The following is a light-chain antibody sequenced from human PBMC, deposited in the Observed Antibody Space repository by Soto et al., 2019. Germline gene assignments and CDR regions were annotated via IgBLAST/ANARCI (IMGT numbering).Light chain of an antibody. CDR2: EVT. J-gene: IGLJ3*02. CDR1: TSDVGGFNY. CDR3: NSYAVSDNWV. Sequence: QSALTQPPSASGSPGQSVTISCTGTTSDVGGFNYVSWYQQHPGKAPQLRIYEVTKRPSGVPDRFSGAKSGNTASLTVSGLQADDEADYYCNSYAVSDNWVFGGGTKLTVL. V-gene: IGLV2-8*01.